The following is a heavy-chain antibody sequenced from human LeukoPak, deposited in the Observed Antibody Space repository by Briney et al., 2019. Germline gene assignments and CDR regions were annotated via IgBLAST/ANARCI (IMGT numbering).Heavy chain of an antibody. D-gene: IGHD3-9*01. CDR3: AREELRYFDWSYYYYMDV. Sequence: ASVKVSCKASGYTFTRYDINWVRQATGQGLEWMGWMNPNSGNTGYAQKFQGRVTTTRNTSISTAYMELSSLRSEDTAVYYCAREELRYFDWSYYYYMDVWGKGTTVTVSS. J-gene: IGHJ6*03. V-gene: IGHV1-8*01. CDR2: MNPNSGNT. CDR1: GYTFTRYD.